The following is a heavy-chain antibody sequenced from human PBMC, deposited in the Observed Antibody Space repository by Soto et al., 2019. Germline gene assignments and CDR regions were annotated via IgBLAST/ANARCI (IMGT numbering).Heavy chain of an antibody. Sequence: EVQLLESGGGLVQPGGSLRLSCAASGFTFSSYAMSWVRQAPGKGLEWVSAISGSGGSTYYGDSVKGRFTISRDNSKNTLYLQMNSLRAEDTAVYYCAKGTYSSSLIYYYYYMDVWGKGTTVTVSS. CDR1: GFTFSSYA. CDR2: ISGSGGST. CDR3: AKGTYSSSLIYYYYYMDV. D-gene: IGHD6-6*01. J-gene: IGHJ6*03. V-gene: IGHV3-23*01.